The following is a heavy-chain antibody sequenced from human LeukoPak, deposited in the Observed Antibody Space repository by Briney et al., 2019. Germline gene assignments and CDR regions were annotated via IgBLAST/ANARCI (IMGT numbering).Heavy chain of an antibody. CDR1: GFTLSSYA. D-gene: IGHD3-16*02. CDR2: ISYDGSNK. Sequence: GGSLRLSCAASGFTLSSYAMHWVRQAPGKGLEWVAVISYDGSNKYYADSVKGRFTISRDNSKNTLYLQMNSLRAEDTAVYYCAATFGGVIASMDFDYWGQGTLVTVSS. V-gene: IGHV3-30*04. J-gene: IGHJ4*02. CDR3: AATFGGVIASMDFDY.